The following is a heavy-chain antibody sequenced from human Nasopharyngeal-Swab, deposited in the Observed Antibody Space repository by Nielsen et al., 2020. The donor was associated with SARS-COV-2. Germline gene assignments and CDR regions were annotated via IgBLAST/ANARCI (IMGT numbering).Heavy chain of an antibody. V-gene: IGHV4-34*01. CDR1: GGSFSGYY. D-gene: IGHD2-15*01. CDR3: ARGKYCSGGSCSPLDY. CDR2: INHSGST. Sequence: SETLSLTCAVYGGSFSGYYWSWIRQPPGKGLEWIGEINHSGSTNYNPSLKSRVTISVDTSKNQFSLKLSSVTAADTAVYYCARGKYCSGGSCSPLDYWGQGTLVTVSS. J-gene: IGHJ4*02.